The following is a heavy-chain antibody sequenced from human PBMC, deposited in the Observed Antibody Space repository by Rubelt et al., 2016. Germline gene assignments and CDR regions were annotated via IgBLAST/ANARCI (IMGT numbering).Heavy chain of an antibody. J-gene: IGHJ4*02. V-gene: IGHV3-48*01. D-gene: IGHD3-16*01. CDR1: GFTFSSYS. CDR2: ISSSSSSI. Sequence: EVQLVESGGGLIQPGGSLRLSCAASGFTFSSYSMNWVRQAPGKGLEWVSYISSSSSSIYYADSVKGRFTISRDNAKNSLNLQMNSLRAEDTAVYYCARGLIPPDYWGQGTLVTVSS. CDR3: ARGLIPPDY.